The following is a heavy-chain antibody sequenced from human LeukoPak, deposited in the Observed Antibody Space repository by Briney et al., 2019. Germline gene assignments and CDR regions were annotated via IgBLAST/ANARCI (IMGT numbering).Heavy chain of an antibody. D-gene: IGHD5-18*01. CDR1: GFTFSSFS. J-gene: IGHJ4*02. CDR2: ISSSSSTI. V-gene: IGHV3-48*02. Sequence: PGGSLRLSCAASGFTFSSFSMNWVRQAPGKGLEWVSYISSSSSTIYYADSVKGRFTISRDNAKNSLYLQMNSLRDEDTAVYYGARDRRPRGYSYGYFDYWGQGTLVTVSS. CDR3: ARDRRPRGYSYGYFDY.